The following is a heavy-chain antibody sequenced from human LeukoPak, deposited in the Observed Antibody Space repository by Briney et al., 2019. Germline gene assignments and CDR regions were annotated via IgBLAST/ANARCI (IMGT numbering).Heavy chain of an antibody. Sequence: GGSLRLSCAASGFTFSSYSMNWVRQAPGKGLEWVSYISNSGSYIYYADSVKGRFTISRDNAQNSLSLQMNSLRAEDTAVYYCARSTRRDTEVALAEYFQHWGQGTLVTVSS. CDR3: ARSTRRDTEVALAEYFQH. D-gene: IGHD5-18*01. V-gene: IGHV3-21*05. CDR1: GFTFSSYS. J-gene: IGHJ1*01. CDR2: ISNSGSYI.